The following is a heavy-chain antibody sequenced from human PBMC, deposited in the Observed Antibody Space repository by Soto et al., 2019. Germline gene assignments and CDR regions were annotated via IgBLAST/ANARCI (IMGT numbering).Heavy chain of an antibody. V-gene: IGHV1-69*01. J-gene: IGHJ4*02. D-gene: IGHD3-9*01. CDR3: ARDEQHYDILTGHIN. CDR2: IIPIFGTA. Sequence: QVQLVQSGAEVKKPGSSVKVSCKASGGTFSSYAISWVRQAPGQGLEWMGGIIPIFGTANYAQKFQGRFTITADESTSTAYMELSSLRSEDTAVYYCARDEQHYDILTGHINWGQGTLVTVSS. CDR1: GGTFSSYA.